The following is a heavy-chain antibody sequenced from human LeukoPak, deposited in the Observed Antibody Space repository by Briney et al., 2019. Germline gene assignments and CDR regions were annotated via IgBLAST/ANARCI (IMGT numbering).Heavy chain of an antibody. CDR1: GYTFSNFG. Sequence: ASVKVSCKASGYTFSNFGINWVRQAPGQGLEWIAWISGNNDNPNYGQKFQGRFTVTTDSSTSTAYMELRNLRSDDTAVYYCARNGTSTDDYWGQGTLVTVSS. D-gene: IGHD2-2*01. J-gene: IGHJ4*02. V-gene: IGHV1-18*01. CDR2: ISGNNDNP. CDR3: ARNGTSTDDY.